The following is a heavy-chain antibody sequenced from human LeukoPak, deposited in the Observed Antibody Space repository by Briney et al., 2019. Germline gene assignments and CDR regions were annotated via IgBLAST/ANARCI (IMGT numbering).Heavy chain of an antibody. J-gene: IGHJ4*02. CDR2: LYYDYNS. V-gene: IGHV4-39*01. CDR1: GGSISIISSSTSY. Sequence: PSETLSLTCTVSGGSISIISSSTSYWGWIRQAPGKGLEWIGSLYYDYNSHYNPSLKSRATLSVDTSNNQFSLKLTSVTAADAAVYFCARQLPTAAADTRGYFDYWGQGTVVTVSS. CDR3: ARQLPTAAADTRGYFDY. D-gene: IGHD6-25*01.